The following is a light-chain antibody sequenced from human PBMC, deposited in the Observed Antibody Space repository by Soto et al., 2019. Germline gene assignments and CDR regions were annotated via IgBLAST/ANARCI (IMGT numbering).Light chain of an antibody. CDR2: GAS. CDR1: QGIATF. J-gene: IGKJ2*01. Sequence: DIPMTQSPSVVSASVGDTVTVTCRASQGIATFLAWFRQRPGRVPERLIYGASSLQSGVPSRFSGRGSGTEFTLTISILQPEDSGIYSCLQHNSYPYTFRPGTKLEIK. CDR3: LQHNSYPYT. V-gene: IGKV1-17*03.